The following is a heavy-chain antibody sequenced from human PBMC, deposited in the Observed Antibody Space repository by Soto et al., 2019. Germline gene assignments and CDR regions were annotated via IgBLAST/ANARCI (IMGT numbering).Heavy chain of an antibody. V-gene: IGHV3-74*01. D-gene: IGHD6-13*01. CDR2: IYNDGTYA. Sequence: GGSLRLSCARSGFTFNMYWRDGFLQVPGKGRVWVSRIYNDGTYADYADSVKGRFTISRDNAKETLYRKMNDLRAEDSALYHCTRAPRATSAGTSAHWGQGTRVTVSP. J-gene: IGHJ4*02. CDR3: TRAPRATSAGTSAH. CDR1: GFTFNMYW.